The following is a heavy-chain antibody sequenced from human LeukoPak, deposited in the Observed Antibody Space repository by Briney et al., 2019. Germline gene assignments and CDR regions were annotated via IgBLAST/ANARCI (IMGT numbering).Heavy chain of an antibody. Sequence: GGSLRLSCAASGFTFDSYAMTWVCQAPGKGLEWVSYISSPGSSTFYADSVKGRFTISRDNSKNTLYLQMNSLRAEDTAVYYCAKRGIPTSAYYFDYWGQGTLITVSS. D-gene: IGHD2-2*01. J-gene: IGHJ4*02. CDR1: GFTFDSYA. CDR3: AKRGIPTSAYYFDY. CDR2: ISSPGSST. V-gene: IGHV3-23*01.